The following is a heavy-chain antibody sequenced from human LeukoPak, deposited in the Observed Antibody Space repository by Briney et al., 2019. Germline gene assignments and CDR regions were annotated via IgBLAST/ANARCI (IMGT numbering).Heavy chain of an antibody. V-gene: IGHV4-39*02. J-gene: IGHJ5*01. Sequence: PSETLSLTCAVSGASISSSIHYWGWVRQPPGKGLEWIGSVYYSGGTYYNPSLESRLTISVDTSNNRFSLKLKSVTAADTAVFYCARVTTGSTTLDSWGQGILVTVSS. CDR2: VYYSGGT. D-gene: IGHD1-1*01. CDR1: GASISSSIHY. CDR3: ARVTTGSTTLDS.